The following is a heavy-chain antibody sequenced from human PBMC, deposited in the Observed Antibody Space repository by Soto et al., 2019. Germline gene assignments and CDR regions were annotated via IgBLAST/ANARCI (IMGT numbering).Heavy chain of an antibody. CDR1: GGSVSSGSYY. V-gene: IGHV4-61*01. D-gene: IGHD3-22*01. CDR2: IYYSGST. CDR3: ARVRDYDSSGYYNYYGMDV. J-gene: IGHJ6*02. Sequence: SETLSLTCTVSGGSVSSGSYYWSWIRQPPGKGPEWIGYIYYSGSTNYNPSLKSRVTISVDTSKNQFSLKLSSVTAADTAVYYCARVRDYDSSGYYNYYGMDVWGQGTTVTVSS.